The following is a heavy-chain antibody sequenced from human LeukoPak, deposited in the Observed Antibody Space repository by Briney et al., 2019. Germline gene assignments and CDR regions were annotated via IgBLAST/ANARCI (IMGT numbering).Heavy chain of an antibody. Sequence: SETLSLTCTVSGGSISNYYWSWIRQPPGKGLEWIGYIYYSGSTNYNPSLKSRVTISVDTSKNQFSLKLSSVTAADTAVYYCARRGERSSTSGYFYYFDYWGQGTLVTVSS. J-gene: IGHJ4*02. CDR2: IYYSGST. V-gene: IGHV4-59*08. CDR1: GGSISNYY. D-gene: IGHD3-3*01. CDR3: ARRGERSSTSGYFYYFDY.